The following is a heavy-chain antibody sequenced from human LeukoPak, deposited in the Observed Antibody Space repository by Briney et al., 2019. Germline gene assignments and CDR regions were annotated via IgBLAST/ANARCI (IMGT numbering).Heavy chain of an antibody. V-gene: IGHV4-31*03. Sequence: SETLSLTCTVSGGSISSGGYYWSWIRQHPGKGLEWIGYIYYSGSTYYNPSLKSRVTISVDTSKNQFSLKLSSVTAADTAVYYCARAPRDGDLQTSFDYWAREPWSPSPQ. CDR3: ARAPRDGDLQTSFDY. J-gene: IGHJ4*02. D-gene: IGHD4-17*01. CDR2: IYYSGST. CDR1: GGSISSGGYY.